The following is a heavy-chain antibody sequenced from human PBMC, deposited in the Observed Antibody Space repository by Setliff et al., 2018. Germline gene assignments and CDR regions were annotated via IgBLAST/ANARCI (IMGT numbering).Heavy chain of an antibody. Sequence: SETLSLTCNVSGVSINSTTYYWGWIRQPPGKGLEWIGNIYYTGRTYFNPSLKSRLPISVDSSKNQFSLRLTSVTAADAAVYFCARESATIGEFPLYYFDKWGQGIPVTVSS. CDR3: ARESATIGEFPLYYFDK. J-gene: IGHJ4*02. CDR1: GVSINSTTYY. D-gene: IGHD3-10*01. V-gene: IGHV4-39*02. CDR2: IYYTGRT.